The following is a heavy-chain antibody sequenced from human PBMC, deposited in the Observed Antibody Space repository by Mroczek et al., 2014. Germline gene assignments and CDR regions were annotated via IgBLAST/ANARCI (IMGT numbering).Heavy chain of an antibody. CDR1: GFTFSSYA. D-gene: IGHD5-12*01. Sequence: QLVESGEAWYSLGGSRCRLSCAASGFTFSSYAMSWVRQAPGKGLEWVSAISGSGGKHILRRLPCKGPVSPYLPRDNSKNTLYLQMNSLRAEDTAVYYCAKDYGVVPEKGPNIVATISPLNVFDYWGQGTLVTVSS. CDR3: AKDYGVVPEKGPNIVATISPLNVFDY. J-gene: IGHJ4*02. CDR2: ISGSGGKH. V-gene: IGHV3-23*04.